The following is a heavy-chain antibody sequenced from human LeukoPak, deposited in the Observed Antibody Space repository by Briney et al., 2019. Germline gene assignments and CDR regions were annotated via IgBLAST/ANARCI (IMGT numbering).Heavy chain of an antibody. CDR3: ARDGFTIFGVVISNDY. V-gene: IGHV3-48*03. CDR1: GFTFSSYE. D-gene: IGHD3-3*01. CDR2: ISSSGSTI. Sequence: GGSLILSCAASGFTFSSYEMNWVRQAPGKGLEWVSYISSSGSTIYYADSVKGRFTISRDNAKNSLYLQMNSLRAEDTAVYYCARDGFTIFGVVISNDYWGQGTLVTVSS. J-gene: IGHJ4*02.